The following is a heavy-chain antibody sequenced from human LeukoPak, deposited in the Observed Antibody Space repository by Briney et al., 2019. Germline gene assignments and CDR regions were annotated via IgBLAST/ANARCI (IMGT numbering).Heavy chain of an antibody. CDR3: AKAVYDFWSGYHYNYYYYYYMDV. CDR2: ISGSGGST. D-gene: IGHD3-3*01. J-gene: IGHJ6*03. CDR1: GFTFSSYA. Sequence: PGGSLRLSCAASGFTFSSYAMSWVRQAPGKGLEWVSAISGSGGSTYYADSVKGRFTISRDNSKNTLYLQMNSLRAEDTAVYYCAKAVYDFWSGYHYNYYYYYYMDVWGKGTTVTVSS. V-gene: IGHV3-23*01.